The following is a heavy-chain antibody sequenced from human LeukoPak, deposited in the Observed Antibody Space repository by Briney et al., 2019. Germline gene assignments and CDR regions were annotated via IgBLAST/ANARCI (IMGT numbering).Heavy chain of an antibody. J-gene: IGHJ4*02. CDR1: GGTFSSYA. Sequence: SVKVSCKASGGTFSSYAISWVRQAPGQGLEWMGGIIPIFGTANYAQKFQGRVTITADKSTSTAYMELSSLRSEDTAVYYCARSLPPYYYGSGSYYGLFGYWGQGTLVTVSS. CDR3: ARSLPPYYYGSGSYYGLFGY. D-gene: IGHD3-10*01. CDR2: IIPIFGTA. V-gene: IGHV1-69*06.